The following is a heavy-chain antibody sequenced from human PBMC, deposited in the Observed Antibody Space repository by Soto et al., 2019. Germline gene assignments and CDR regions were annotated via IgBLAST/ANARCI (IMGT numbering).Heavy chain of an antibody. V-gene: IGHV6-1*01. J-gene: IGHJ6*02. CDR3: ARASYYYDSSGYPGYYGMDV. D-gene: IGHD3-22*01. CDR1: GDSVSSNSAA. CDR2: TYYRSKWYN. Sequence: SQTLSLTCAISGDSVSSNSAAWNWIRQSPSRGLEWLGRTYYRSKWYNDYAVSVKSRITINPDTSKNQFSLQLNSVTPEDTAVYYCARASYYYDSSGYPGYYGMDVWGQETMVTVSS.